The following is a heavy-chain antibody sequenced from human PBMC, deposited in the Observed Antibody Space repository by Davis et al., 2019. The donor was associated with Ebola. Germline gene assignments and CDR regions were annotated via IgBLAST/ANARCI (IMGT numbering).Heavy chain of an antibody. CDR3: SERGSSV. D-gene: IGHD3-10*01. CDR2: TYYTGNA. Sequence: PSETLSLTCTVSGVSISRHYWSWIRQPPGKRLEWIGSTYYTGNAYYNSSLASRATISADTSKNQFSLKLTSVTAADTAMYYCSERGSSVWGQGTLVTVSS. V-gene: IGHV4-59*03. CDR1: GVSISRHY. J-gene: IGHJ4*02.